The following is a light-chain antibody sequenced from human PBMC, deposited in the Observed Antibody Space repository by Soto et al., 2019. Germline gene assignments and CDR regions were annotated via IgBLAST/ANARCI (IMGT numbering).Light chain of an antibody. J-gene: IGKJ1*01. CDR2: GAS. Sequence: EIVLTQSPGTLSLSPGERATLSCRASRSVGSDYLAWYQQKPGQAPRILIFGASGRATGIPDRFSGSGSGTEFTLTISSLQPDDFATYYCQQYNSYSRTFGQGTKVDIK. V-gene: IGKV3-20*01. CDR3: QQYNSYSRT. CDR1: RSVGSDY.